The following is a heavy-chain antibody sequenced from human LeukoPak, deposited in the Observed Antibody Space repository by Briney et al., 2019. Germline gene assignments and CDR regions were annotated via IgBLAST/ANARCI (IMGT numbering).Heavy chain of an antibody. CDR1: GGSISSYY. CDR2: IYYSGST. Sequence: SETLSLTCTVSGGSISSYYWSWIRQPPGKGLEWIGYIYYSGSTNYNPSLKSRVTISVDTSKNQFSLKLSSVTAADTAVYYRARDSSDYDSSGYYTLIGYFDLWGRGTLVTVSS. V-gene: IGHV4-59*01. CDR3: ARDSSDYDSSGYYTLIGYFDL. D-gene: IGHD3-22*01. J-gene: IGHJ2*01.